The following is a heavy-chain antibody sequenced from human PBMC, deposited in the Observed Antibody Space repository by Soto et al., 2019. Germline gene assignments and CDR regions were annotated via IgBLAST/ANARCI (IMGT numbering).Heavy chain of an antibody. CDR1: GYTFTSYG. CDR2: ISAYNGNT. D-gene: IGHD5-12*01. CDR3: AKKLKHSGYDRHLYYYYYGMDV. J-gene: IGHJ6*02. V-gene: IGHV1-18*01. Sequence: ASVKVSCKASGYTFTSYGISWVRQAPGQGLEWMGWISAYNGNTNYAQKLQGRVTMTTDTSTSTAYMELRSLRSDDTAVYYCAKKLKHSGYDRHLYYYYYGMDVWGQGTTVTVSS.